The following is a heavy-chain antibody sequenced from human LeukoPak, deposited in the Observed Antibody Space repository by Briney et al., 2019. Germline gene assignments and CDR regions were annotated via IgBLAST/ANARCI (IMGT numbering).Heavy chain of an antibody. V-gene: IGHV4-31*03. J-gene: IGHJ4*02. CDR1: GGSISSGGYY. CDR3: ARDVLDGVAY. CDR2: IYYSGST. D-gene: IGHD2-15*01. Sequence: PSQTLSLTCTVSGGSISSGGYYWSWIRQHPGKGLEWIGYIYYSGSTYYNPSLKSRFTISVDTSKNQFSLKLSSVTAADTAVYYCARDVLDGVAYWGEGTLVTVSS.